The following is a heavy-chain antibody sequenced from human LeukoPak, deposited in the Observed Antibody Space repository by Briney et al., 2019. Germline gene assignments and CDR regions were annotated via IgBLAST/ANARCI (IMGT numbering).Heavy chain of an antibody. Sequence: SVKVSCKASGGTFSSYAISWVRQAPGQGLEWMGGIIPIFGTANYAQKFQGRVTITADESTSTAYMELSSLRSEDTAVYYCARGIAAYCGGDCYGSPQVENWFDPRGQGTLVTVSS. D-gene: IGHD2-21*02. CDR1: GGTFSSYA. J-gene: IGHJ5*02. V-gene: IGHV1-69*13. CDR2: IIPIFGTA. CDR3: ARGIAAYCGGDCYGSPQVENWFDP.